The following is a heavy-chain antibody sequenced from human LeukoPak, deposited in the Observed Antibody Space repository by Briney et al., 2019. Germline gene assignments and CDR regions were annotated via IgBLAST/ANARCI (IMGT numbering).Heavy chain of an antibody. CDR1: GYTFTSYD. CDR3: ARGRYSSSWYIYYYYMDV. Sequence: ASVKVSCKASGYTFTSYDINWVRQATGQGLEWMGWMNPNSGNTGYAQKFQGRVTMTRNTSISTAYMELSSLRSEDTAVYYCARGRYSSSWYIYYYYMDVWGKGTTVTISS. V-gene: IGHV1-8*01. D-gene: IGHD6-13*01. CDR2: MNPNSGNT. J-gene: IGHJ6*03.